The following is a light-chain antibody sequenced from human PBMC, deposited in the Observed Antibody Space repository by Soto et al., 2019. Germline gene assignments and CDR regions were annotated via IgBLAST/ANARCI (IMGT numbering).Light chain of an antibody. CDR1: SSDVGSYNR. V-gene: IGLV2-18*02. Sequence: QSALTQPPSVSGSPGQSVTISCTGTSSDVGSYNRVSWYQQPPGTAPTLMIYEVSNRPSGVPDRFAGSKSGNTASLTISGLQAEDEADYYCSSYTSSSTVVFGGGTKVTVL. CDR3: SSYTSSSTVV. J-gene: IGLJ2*01. CDR2: EVS.